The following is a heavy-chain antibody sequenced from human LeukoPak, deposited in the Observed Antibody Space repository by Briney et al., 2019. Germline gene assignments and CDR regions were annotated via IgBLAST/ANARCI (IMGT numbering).Heavy chain of an antibody. CDR3: ARLNPEEDYDILTGRLAPFDY. J-gene: IGHJ4*02. CDR1: GGTFSSYA. V-gene: IGHV1-69*04. Sequence: SVKVSCKASGGTFSSYAISWVRQAPGQGLEWMGRIIPILGIANYAQKFQGRVTITADKSTSTAYMELSSLRSEDTAVYYCARLNPEEDYDILTGRLAPFDYWGQGTLVTVSS. D-gene: IGHD3-9*01. CDR2: IIPILGIA.